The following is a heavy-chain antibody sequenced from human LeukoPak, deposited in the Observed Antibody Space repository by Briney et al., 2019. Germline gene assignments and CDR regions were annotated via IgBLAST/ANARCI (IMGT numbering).Heavy chain of an antibody. V-gene: IGHV4-61*02. J-gene: IGHJ6*03. Sequence: SETLSLTCTVSGGSISSGSYYWSWIRQPAGQGLEYIGRMYTSGSTNYNPSLKSRVTISVDTSKNQFSLKLSSVTAADTAVYYCAREPLMGRNYYYYYYMDVWGKGTTVTISS. CDR3: AREPLMGRNYYYYYYMDV. D-gene: IGHD3-10*01. CDR1: GGSISSGSYY. CDR2: MYTSGST.